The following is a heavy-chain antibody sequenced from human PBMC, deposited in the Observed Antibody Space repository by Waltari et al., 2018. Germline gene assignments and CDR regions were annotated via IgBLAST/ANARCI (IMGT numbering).Heavy chain of an antibody. CDR3: ALYSSSSYRAFDS. CDR1: LYTFNGYF. V-gene: IGHV1-2*02. Sequence: QVHVVQSGAEMKKPGASVTVSCKASLYTFNGYFVHLVRQAPGQGLEWMGWINPKTGGTNNAQNFQRRITGTSDSSISTAYMEMSGLKSNDTALYFCALYSSSSYRAFDSWGQGTMVTVSS. CDR2: INPKTGGT. J-gene: IGHJ3*02. D-gene: IGHD6-6*01.